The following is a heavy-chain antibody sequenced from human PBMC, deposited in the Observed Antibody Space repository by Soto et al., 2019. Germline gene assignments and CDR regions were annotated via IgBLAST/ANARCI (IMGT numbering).Heavy chain of an antibody. CDR2: IYGSGRGI. CDR1: GLPHSNFA. J-gene: IGHJ4*02. V-gene: IGHV3-23*05. Sequence: PGGSVRLSCTASGLPHSNFAMMWVRQAPGKGLECISGIYGSGRGIEYADSVKGRFTISRDNSKNTVYLQMTDLRVDDTAVYYCAKDAVYNDGLWLMDHWGQGTQVTVS. D-gene: IGHD2-21*01. CDR3: AKDAVYNDGLWLMDH.